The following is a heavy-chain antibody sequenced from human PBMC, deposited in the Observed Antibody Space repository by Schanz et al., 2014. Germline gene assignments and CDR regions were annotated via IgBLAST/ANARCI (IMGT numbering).Heavy chain of an antibody. Sequence: QLVESGGGLVQPGRSLRLSCAASGFTFSNFAIHWVRQVPGKGLEWVAVVCYDGSKKYYADSVKGRFTTSRDNSKNTMYLQMNILRAEDTAVYYCVKDLQRELLRDDHYYGMDVWGQGTTVTVSS. D-gene: IGHD1-26*01. J-gene: IGHJ6*02. CDR1: GFTFSNFA. CDR2: VCYDGSKK. V-gene: IGHV3-33*06. CDR3: VKDLQRELLRDDHYYGMDV.